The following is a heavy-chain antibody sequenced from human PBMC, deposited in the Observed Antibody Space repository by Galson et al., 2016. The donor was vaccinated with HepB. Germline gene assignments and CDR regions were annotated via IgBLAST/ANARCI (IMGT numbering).Heavy chain of an antibody. Sequence: SLRLSCAASGFTFSGSGMHWVRQASGKGLEWVGRIRSKTYTYATVYGASVKGRFTISSDDSMKPAYLQMNSLKTEDTAMYYCTTLLGIAVAGSGAVDTWGRGTMVTVSS. CDR3: TTLLGIAVAGSGAVDT. D-gene: IGHD6-19*01. CDR2: IRSKTYTYAT. CDR1: GFTFSGSG. J-gene: IGHJ3*02. V-gene: IGHV3-73*01.